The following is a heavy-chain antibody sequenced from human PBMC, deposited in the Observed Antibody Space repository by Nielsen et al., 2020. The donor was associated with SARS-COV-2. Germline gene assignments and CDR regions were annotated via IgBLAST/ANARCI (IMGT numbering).Heavy chain of an antibody. V-gene: IGHV4-39*01. CDR2: IYYSRST. D-gene: IGHD2-2*01. Sequence: VRQMPGKGLEWIGSIYYSRSTYYNPSLKSRVTISVDTSKNQFSLKLSSVTAADTAVYYCARGRSRYCSSTSCLQYFQHWGQGTLVTVSS. CDR3: ARGRSRYCSSTSCLQYFQH. J-gene: IGHJ1*01.